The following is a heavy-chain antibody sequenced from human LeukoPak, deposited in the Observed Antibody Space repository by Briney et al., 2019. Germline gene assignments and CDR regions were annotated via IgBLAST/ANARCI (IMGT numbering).Heavy chain of an antibody. D-gene: IGHD3-9*01. J-gene: IGHJ4*02. CDR1: GFTLSSYG. CDR3: ARDLGGGILTGLDY. CDR2: IWYDGSNK. Sequence: GGSLRLSCAASGFTLSSYGMHWVRQAPGKGLEWVAVIWYDGSNKYYADSVKGRFTISRDNSENTLYLQMNSLRAEDTAVYYCARDLGGGILTGLDYWGQGTLVTVSS. V-gene: IGHV3-33*01.